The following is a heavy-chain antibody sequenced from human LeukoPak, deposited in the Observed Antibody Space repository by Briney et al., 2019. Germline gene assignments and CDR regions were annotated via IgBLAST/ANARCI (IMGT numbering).Heavy chain of an antibody. D-gene: IGHD2-2*01. V-gene: IGHV1-24*01. CDR3: ATVRVCCSSTSCYFPLFDP. J-gene: IGHJ5*02. Sequence: GASVKVSCKVSGYTLTELSMHWVRQAPGKGLEWMGGFDPEDGETIYAQKFQGRVTMTEDTSTDTAYMELSSLRSEDTAVYYCATVRVCCSSTSCYFPLFDPWGQGTLVTVSS. CDR2: FDPEDGET. CDR1: GYTLTELS.